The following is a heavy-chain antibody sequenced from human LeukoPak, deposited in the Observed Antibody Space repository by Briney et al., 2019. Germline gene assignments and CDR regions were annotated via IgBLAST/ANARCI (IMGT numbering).Heavy chain of an antibody. CDR2: ISYDGSNK. D-gene: IGHD3-22*01. J-gene: IGHJ6*03. CDR1: GFTFSSYP. V-gene: IGHV3-30*04. CDR3: ARARASGYYRRHYYYYMDV. Sequence: GGSLRLSCAASGFTFSSYPMNWVRQAPGKGLEWVAVISYDGSNKYYADSVKGRFTISRDNSKNTLYLQMNSLRAEDTAVYYCARARASGYYRRHYYYYMDVWGKGTTVTVSS.